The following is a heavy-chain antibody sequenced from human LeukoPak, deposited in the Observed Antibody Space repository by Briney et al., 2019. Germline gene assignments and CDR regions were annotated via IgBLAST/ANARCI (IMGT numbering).Heavy chain of an antibody. V-gene: IGHV4-34*01. D-gene: IGHD3-3*01. CDR1: GGSFSGYY. CDR3: ARGPLLYDFWSLQPRRNWFDP. J-gene: IGHJ5*02. Sequence: SETLSLTCAVYGGSFSGYYWSWIRQPPGKGLEWIGEINHSGSTNYNPSLKSRVTISVDTSKNQLSLKLSSVTAADTAVYYCARGPLLYDFWSLQPRRNWFDPWGQGTLVTVSS. CDR2: INHSGST.